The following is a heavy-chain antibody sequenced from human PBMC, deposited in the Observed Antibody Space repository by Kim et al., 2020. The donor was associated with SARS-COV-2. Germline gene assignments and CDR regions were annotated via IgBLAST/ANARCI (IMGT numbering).Heavy chain of an antibody. Sequence: ASVKVSCKASGYTFTGYYMHWVRQAPGQGLEWMGWINPNSGGTNYAQKFQGRVTMTRDTSISTAYMELSRLRSDDTAVYYCARSIAVAGTGYYYGMDVWGQGTTVTVSS. CDR3: ARSIAVAGTGYYYGMDV. V-gene: IGHV1-2*02. CDR1: GYTFTGYY. D-gene: IGHD6-19*01. J-gene: IGHJ6*02. CDR2: INPNSGGT.